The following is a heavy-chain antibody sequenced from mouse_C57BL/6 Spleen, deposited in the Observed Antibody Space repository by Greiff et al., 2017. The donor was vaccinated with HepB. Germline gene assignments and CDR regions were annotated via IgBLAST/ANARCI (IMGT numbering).Heavy chain of an antibody. Sequence: VQLQQPGAELVMPGASVRLSCKASGYTFTSYWMHWVKQRPGQGLEWIGEIDPSDSYTNYNQKFKGKSTLTVDKSSSTAYMQLSSLTSEDSAVYYCARRYYYGSSEGYFDYWGQGTTLTVSS. CDR2: IDPSDSYT. CDR1: GYTFTSYW. V-gene: IGHV1-69*01. D-gene: IGHD1-1*01. J-gene: IGHJ2*01. CDR3: ARRYYYGSSEGYFDY.